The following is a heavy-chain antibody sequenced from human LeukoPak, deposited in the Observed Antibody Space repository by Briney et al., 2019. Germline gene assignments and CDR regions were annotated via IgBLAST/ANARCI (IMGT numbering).Heavy chain of an antibody. CDR3: ARRSRGSGSYYNPYNFDY. J-gene: IGHJ4*02. Sequence: ASVKVSCKASGYTFTIYGINWVRQAPGQGLEWMGWISAYNGNTNYAQKLQGRVTMTTGTSTSTAYMELRSLRSDDTAVYYCARRSRGSGSYYNPYNFDYWGQGTLVTVSS. CDR2: ISAYNGNT. CDR1: GYTFTIYG. D-gene: IGHD3-10*01. V-gene: IGHV1-18*01.